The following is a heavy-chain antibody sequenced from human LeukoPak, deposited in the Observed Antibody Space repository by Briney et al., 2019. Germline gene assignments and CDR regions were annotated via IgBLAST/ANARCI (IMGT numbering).Heavy chain of an antibody. J-gene: IGHJ4*02. D-gene: IGHD3-22*01. CDR2: IITFFGTA. V-gene: IGHV1-69*13. CDR1: GYTFTTNS. Sequence: GASVKVSCNSSGYTFTTNSISWMRHPPGQGLEWMGGIITFFGTANYDQKFQGRVTTTADESTSTAYMEMSSLRSEDTAVYDCARASPESDYDSGGYYLVFDYWGQGTLVTVSS. CDR3: ARASPESDYDSGGYYLVFDY.